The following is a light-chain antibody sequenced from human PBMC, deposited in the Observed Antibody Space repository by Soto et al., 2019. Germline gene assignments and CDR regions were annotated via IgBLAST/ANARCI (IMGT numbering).Light chain of an antibody. CDR1: TSNIGTHT. CDR3: ATCDDSLNVV. J-gene: IGLJ2*01. Sequence: QSVLTQSPSASGTPGQRVSISCSGSTSNIGTHTVNWYQHVPGTAPELLIYSDNQRPSAVPGRFSGSKSGTSASLAISGLLSEDEADYYCATCDDSLNVVFGGGTQLTVL. V-gene: IGLV1-44*01. CDR2: SDN.